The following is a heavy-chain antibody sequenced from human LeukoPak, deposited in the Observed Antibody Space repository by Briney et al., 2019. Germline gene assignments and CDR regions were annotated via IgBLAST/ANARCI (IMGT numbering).Heavy chain of an antibody. CDR3: ARDPPEAAVGIDY. CDR1: GYTFTGYY. V-gene: IGHV1-2*02. J-gene: IGHJ4*02. CDR2: INPNSGGT. Sequence: GASVKVSCKASGYTFTGYYMHWVRQAPGQGLEWMGWINPNSGGTNYAQKFQGRVTMTRDTSINTAFMEVTWLTSDDTAVYYCARDPPEAAVGIDYWGQGTLVTVSS. D-gene: IGHD7-27*01.